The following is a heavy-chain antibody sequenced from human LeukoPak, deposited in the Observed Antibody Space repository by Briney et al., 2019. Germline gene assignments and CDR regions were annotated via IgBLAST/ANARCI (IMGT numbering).Heavy chain of an antibody. Sequence: SETLSLTCTVSGGSISSSSYYWGWIRQPPGKGLEWIGSIYYSGSTYYNPSLKSRVTISVDTSKNQFSLKLSSVTAADTAVYYCARVRGYSYGYNYYYMDVWGKGTTVTISS. J-gene: IGHJ6*03. CDR2: IYYSGST. D-gene: IGHD5-18*01. V-gene: IGHV4-39*01. CDR1: GGSISSSSYY. CDR3: ARVRGYSYGYNYYYMDV.